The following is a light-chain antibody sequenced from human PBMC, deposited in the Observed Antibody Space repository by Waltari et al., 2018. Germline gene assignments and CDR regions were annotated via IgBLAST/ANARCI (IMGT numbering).Light chain of an antibody. Sequence: QSALTQPASVSGSPGQSITISCTGTSSDVGGYNYVSWYQQHPGKAPKLMIYVVSNRPSGVSSRFAGSKAGNTASLTISGLQAEDEADYYCSSYTSSSTLVFGGGTKLTVL. V-gene: IGLV2-14*03. J-gene: IGLJ2*01. CDR2: VVS. CDR1: SSDVGGYNY. CDR3: SSYTSSSTLV.